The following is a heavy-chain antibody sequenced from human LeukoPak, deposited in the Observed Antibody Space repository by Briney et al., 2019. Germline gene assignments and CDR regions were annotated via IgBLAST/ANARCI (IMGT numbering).Heavy chain of an antibody. Sequence: GSLRLSCSASGFTFSSYAMHWVRQAPGRGLEYVSAISSNGGSTYYADSVKGRFTISRDNSKNTLYLQMSSLRAEDTAVYYCAKSGSSWYLYYYYGMDVWGQGTTVTVSS. CDR2: ISSNGGST. CDR1: GFTFSSYA. V-gene: IGHV3-64D*06. D-gene: IGHD6-13*01. CDR3: AKSGSSWYLYYYYGMDV. J-gene: IGHJ6*02.